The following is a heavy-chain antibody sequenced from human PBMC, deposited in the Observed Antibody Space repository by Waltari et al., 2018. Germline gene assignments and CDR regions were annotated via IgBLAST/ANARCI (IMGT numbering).Heavy chain of an antibody. V-gene: IGHV1-8*03. D-gene: IGHD3-22*01. CDR1: GYTFTSYD. J-gene: IGHJ6*03. CDR3: ARIMSGYYFYYYYYMDV. Sequence: QVQLVQSGAEVKKPGASVKVSCKASGYTFTSYDINWVRQATGQGLEWMGWRNPNSGNTGYAQKFQGRVTITRNTSISTAYMELSSLRSEDTAVYYCARIMSGYYFYYYYYMDVWGKGTTVTVSS. CDR2: RNPNSGNT.